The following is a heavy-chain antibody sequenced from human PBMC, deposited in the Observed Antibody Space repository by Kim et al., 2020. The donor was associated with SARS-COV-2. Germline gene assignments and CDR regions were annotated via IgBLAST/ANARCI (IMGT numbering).Heavy chain of an antibody. D-gene: IGHD6-13*01. Sequence: GGSLRLSCAASGFTFSSYGMHWVRQAPGKGLEWVAVISYDGSNKYYADSVKGRFTISRDNSKNTLYLQMNSLRAEDTAVYYCAKYGAAAAFDYWGQGTLVTVSS. CDR1: GFTFSSYG. J-gene: IGHJ4*02. CDR2: ISYDGSNK. CDR3: AKYGAAAAFDY. V-gene: IGHV3-30*18.